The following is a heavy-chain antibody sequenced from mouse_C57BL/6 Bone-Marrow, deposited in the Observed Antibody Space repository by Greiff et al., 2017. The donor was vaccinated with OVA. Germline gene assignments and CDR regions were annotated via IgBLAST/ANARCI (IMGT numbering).Heavy chain of an antibody. J-gene: IGHJ2*01. D-gene: IGHD1-1*01. Sequence: QVQLQQSGPELVKPGASVKLSCKASGYTFTSYDINWVKQRPGQGLEWIGWIYPRDGSTKYNEKFKGKATLTVDTSSRTAYMELHSLTSEDSAVYFCARGGTTVVASRYYFDYWGQGTTLTVSS. CDR2: IYPRDGST. V-gene: IGHV1-85*01. CDR1: GYTFTSYD. CDR3: ARGGTTVVASRYYFDY.